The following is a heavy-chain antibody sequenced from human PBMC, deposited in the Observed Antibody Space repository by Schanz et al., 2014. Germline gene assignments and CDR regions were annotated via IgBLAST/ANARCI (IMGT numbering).Heavy chain of an antibody. CDR3: ARSNYYDNSDYYNSFDY. J-gene: IGHJ4*02. D-gene: IGHD3-22*01. Sequence: QVQLVQSGAEVKKPGASVKVSCKASGYTFTSYGISWVRQAPGQGLEWMGRISAYTNNTNYAQKFQGRVTNTADKSTSTAYMDLSSLRPEDTAVYYCARSNYYDNSDYYNSFDYWGQGTLVTVSS. V-gene: IGHV1-18*01. CDR1: GYTFTSYG. CDR2: ISAYTNNT.